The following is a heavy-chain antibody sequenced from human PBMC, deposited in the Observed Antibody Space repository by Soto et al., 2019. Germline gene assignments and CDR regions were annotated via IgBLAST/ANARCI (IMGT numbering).Heavy chain of an antibody. D-gene: IGHD1-1*01. Sequence: GGSLRLSCAASGFTFSDYYMSWIRQAPGKGLEWVSYISSSGSTIYYADSVKGRFTISRDNAKNSLYLQMNSLRAEDTAVYYCARDNWNDVRYRFDPWGQGTLVTVSS. CDR2: ISSSGSTI. V-gene: IGHV3-11*01. J-gene: IGHJ5*02. CDR3: ARDNWNDVRYRFDP. CDR1: GFTFSDYY.